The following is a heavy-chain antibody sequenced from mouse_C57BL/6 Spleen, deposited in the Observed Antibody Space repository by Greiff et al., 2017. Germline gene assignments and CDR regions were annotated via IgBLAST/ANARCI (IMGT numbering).Heavy chain of an antibody. J-gene: IGHJ2*01. Sequence: EVQLQQSGPELVQPGASVKLSCKASGYTFTDYNMDWVKQSHGKSLEWIGDINPNTGGTIYNQKFKGKATLTVDKSSSTAYMELRSLTSEDTAVYYCAREALYGNYFDYWGQGTTLTVSS. CDR3: AREALYGNYFDY. CDR1: GYTFTDYN. D-gene: IGHD2-1*01. CDR2: INPNTGGT. V-gene: IGHV1-18*01.